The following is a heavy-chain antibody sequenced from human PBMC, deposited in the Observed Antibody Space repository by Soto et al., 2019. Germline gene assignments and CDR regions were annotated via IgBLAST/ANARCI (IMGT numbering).Heavy chain of an antibody. CDR2: IKQDGSEK. CDR1: GFTFSSYW. Sequence: GGSLRLSCAASGFTFSSYWMSWVRQAPGKGLEWVANIKQDGSEKYYVDSVKGRFTISRDNAKNSLYLQMNSLRAEDTAVYYCAREITPRPEQWLAVGVGWFDPWGQGTLVTVSS. V-gene: IGHV3-7*01. CDR3: AREITPRPEQWLAVGVGWFDP. D-gene: IGHD6-19*01. J-gene: IGHJ5*02.